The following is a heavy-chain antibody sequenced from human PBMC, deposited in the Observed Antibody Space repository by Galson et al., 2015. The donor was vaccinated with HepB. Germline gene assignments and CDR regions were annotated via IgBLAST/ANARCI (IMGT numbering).Heavy chain of an antibody. D-gene: IGHD3-16*01. CDR1: GFTFSSYA. Sequence: SLRLSCVASGFTFSSYAMHWVRQAPGKGLEWVAVAVISYDGSNKYYADSVKGRFTISRDNSKNTLYLQMNSLRAEDTAVYYCARDQALLGELPRTYYFDYWGQGTLVTVSS. CDR2: ISYDGSNK. J-gene: IGHJ4*02. CDR3: ARDQALLGELPRTYYFDY. V-gene: IGHV3-30*04.